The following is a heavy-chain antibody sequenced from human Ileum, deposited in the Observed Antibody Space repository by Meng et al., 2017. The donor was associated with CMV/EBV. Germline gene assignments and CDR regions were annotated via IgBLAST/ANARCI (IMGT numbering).Heavy chain of an antibody. Sequence: QVQLQQGGAGLLKPSETLSLMFAVYGGSFSEYHWSWIRQPPGKGLEWIGEINHGGSSNYNPSLKSRVTISVDRSRNQVSLKLTSVTAADTAVYYCARASPQRRFLSYWGQGTLVTVSS. V-gene: IGHV4-34*01. CDR2: INHGGSS. J-gene: IGHJ4*02. CDR1: GGSFSEYH. CDR3: ARASPQRRFLSY. D-gene: IGHD3-3*01.